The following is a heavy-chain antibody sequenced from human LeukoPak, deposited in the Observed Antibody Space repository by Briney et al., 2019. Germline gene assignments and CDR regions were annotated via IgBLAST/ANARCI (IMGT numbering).Heavy chain of an antibody. CDR2: VYTGGST. CDR1: GGSISSYY. D-gene: IGHD3/OR15-3a*01. CDR3: ARGQGGGLFEY. V-gene: IGHV4-4*07. Sequence: SETLSLTCTVSGGSISSYYWNWIRQPAGKGLEWIGRVYTGGSTNYNPSLKSRVTMSIDTSKNQFSLNLSSVTAADTAVYYCARGQGGGLFEYWGQGTLVTVSS. J-gene: IGHJ4*02.